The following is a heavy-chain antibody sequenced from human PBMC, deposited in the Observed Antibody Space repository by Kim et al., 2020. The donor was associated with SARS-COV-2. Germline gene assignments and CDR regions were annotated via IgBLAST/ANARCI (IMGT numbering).Heavy chain of an antibody. V-gene: IGHV3-33*05. J-gene: IGHJ6*02. Sequence: GGSLRLSCAASGFTFSSYGMHWVRQAPGKGLEWVAVISYDGSNKYYADSVKGRFTISRDNSKNTLYLQMNSLRAEDTAVYYCARDLNYGMDVWGQGTTVTVSS. CDR1: GFTFSSYG. CDR2: ISYDGSNK. CDR3: ARDLNYGMDV. D-gene: IGHD3-9*01.